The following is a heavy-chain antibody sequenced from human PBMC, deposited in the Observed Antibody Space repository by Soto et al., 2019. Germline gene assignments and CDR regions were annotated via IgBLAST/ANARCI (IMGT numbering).Heavy chain of an antibody. D-gene: IGHD3-22*01. V-gene: IGHV3-23*01. CDR3: AKDTSTITMIVVVIVDYFDY. CDR2: ISGSGGST. J-gene: IGHJ4*02. Sequence: GFLRLSCAASGFTFSSYAMSWVRQAPGKGLEWVSAISGSGGSTYYADSVKGRFTISRDNSKNTLYLQMNSLRAEDTAVYYCAKDTSTITMIVVVIVDYFDYWGQGTLVTVSS. CDR1: GFTFSSYA.